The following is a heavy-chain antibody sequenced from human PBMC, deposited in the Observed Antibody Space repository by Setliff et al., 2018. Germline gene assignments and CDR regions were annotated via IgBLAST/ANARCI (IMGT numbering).Heavy chain of an antibody. Sequence: SETLSLTCTVSGGSFTGTTYYWGWIRQSPGKGLEWIGYIYTSGSTNYNPSLKSRVTISLDTSKNQFSLKLSSVTAADTAVYYCARGSYYDSSGYSPDFFDYWGQGTLVTVSS. CDR1: GGSFTGTTYY. CDR3: ARGSYYDSSGYSPDFFDY. V-gene: IGHV4-61*05. J-gene: IGHJ4*02. CDR2: IYTSGST. D-gene: IGHD3-22*01.